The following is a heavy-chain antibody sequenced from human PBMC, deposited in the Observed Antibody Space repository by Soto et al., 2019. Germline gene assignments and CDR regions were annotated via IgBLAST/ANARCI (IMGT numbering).Heavy chain of an antibody. D-gene: IGHD5-18*01. CDR3: AKAGWIQLWFVPLH. Sequence: QVQLVESGGGVVQPGRSLRLSCAASGFTFSSYGMHWVRQAPGKGLEWVAVISYDGSNKYYADSVKGRFTISRDNSKNTLYLQMKSLRAEDTAVYYCAKAGWIQLWFVPLHWGQGTLVTVSS. CDR1: GFTFSSYG. V-gene: IGHV3-30*18. CDR2: ISYDGSNK. J-gene: IGHJ4*02.